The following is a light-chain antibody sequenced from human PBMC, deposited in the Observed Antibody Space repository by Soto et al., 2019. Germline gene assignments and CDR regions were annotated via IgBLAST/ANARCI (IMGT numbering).Light chain of an antibody. Sequence: QSALTQPRSVSGSPGQSVTISCTGTSSDVGDYNYVSWYQQHPGKAPKLLLYAFNLRPSGVPDRFSGSKSGNTASLTISGLQAEDEADYSCCSYAGSYTWVFGGGTKLTVL. CDR1: SSDVGDYNY. CDR3: CSYAGSYTWV. V-gene: IGLV2-11*01. J-gene: IGLJ3*02. CDR2: AFN.